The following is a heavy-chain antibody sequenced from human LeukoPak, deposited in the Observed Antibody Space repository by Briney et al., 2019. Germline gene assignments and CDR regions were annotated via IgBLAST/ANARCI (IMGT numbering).Heavy chain of an antibody. CDR2: IYTSGST. V-gene: IGHV4-4*07. CDR1: GGSFSGYY. D-gene: IGHD2-2*01. Sequence: PSETLSLTCAVYGGSFSGYYWSWIRQPAGKGLEWIGRIYTSGSTNYNPSLKSRVTMSVDTSKNQFSLKLSSVTAADTAVYYCARDFVELRRYCSSTSCYYDYYGMDVWGQGTTVTVSS. CDR3: ARDFVELRRYCSSTSCYYDYYGMDV. J-gene: IGHJ6*02.